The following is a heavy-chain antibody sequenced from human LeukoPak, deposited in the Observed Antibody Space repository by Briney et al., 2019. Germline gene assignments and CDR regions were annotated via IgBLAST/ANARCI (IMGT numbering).Heavy chain of an antibody. J-gene: IGHJ4*02. CDR1: GYTFTSYG. D-gene: IGHD6-6*01. Sequence: ASVKVSCKASGYTFTSYGISWVRQAPGQGLEWMGWISAYNGNTNYAQKLQGRVTMTTDTSTSTAYMELRSLRSDDTAVYYCARDSDGEATRYSSSSNYWGQGTLVTVSP. V-gene: IGHV1-18*01. CDR2: ISAYNGNT. CDR3: ARDSDGEATRYSSSSNY.